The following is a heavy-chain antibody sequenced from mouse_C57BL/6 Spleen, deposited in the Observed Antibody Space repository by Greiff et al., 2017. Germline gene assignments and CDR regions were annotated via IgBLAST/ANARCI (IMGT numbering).Heavy chain of an antibody. CDR1: GYTFTDYY. CDR3: ARRGDSAGYWFAY. V-gene: IGHV1-75*01. Sequence: QVQLQQSGPELVKPGASVKISCKASGYTFTDYYINWVKPRPGQGLEWIGWIFPGSGSTYYNEKFKGKATLTVDKSSSTAYMLLSGLTSEDSAVYFCARRGDSAGYWFAYWGQGTLVTVSA. CDR2: IFPGSGST. J-gene: IGHJ3*01. D-gene: IGHD3-2*02.